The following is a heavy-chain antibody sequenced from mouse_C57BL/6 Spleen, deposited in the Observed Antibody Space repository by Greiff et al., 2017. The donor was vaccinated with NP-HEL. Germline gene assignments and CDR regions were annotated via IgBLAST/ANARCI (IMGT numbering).Heavy chain of an antibody. D-gene: IGHD3-2*02. CDR3: ALDSSGYGGAMDY. CDR2: IYPGSGNT. V-gene: IGHV1-66*01. CDR1: GYSFTSYY. Sequence: QVHVKQSGPELVKPGASVKISCKASGYSFTSYYIHWVKQRPGQGLEWIGWIYPGSGNTKYNEKFKGKATLTADTSSSTAYMQLSSLTSEDSAVYYCALDSSGYGGAMDYWGQGTSVTVSS. J-gene: IGHJ4*01.